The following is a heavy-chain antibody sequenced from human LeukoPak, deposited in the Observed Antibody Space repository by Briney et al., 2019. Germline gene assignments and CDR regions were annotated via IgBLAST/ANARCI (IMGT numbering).Heavy chain of an antibody. D-gene: IGHD3-22*01. V-gene: IGHV3-74*01. CDR1: GFTFSSYW. J-gene: IGHJ4*02. Sequence: PGGSLRLSCAASGFTFSSYWMHWVRQAPGKGLVWVSRINSDGSSTSYADSVKGRFTISRDNAKNMLYLHMNSLRAEDTAVYYCASGHSSGYTFDYWGQGTLVTVSS. CDR3: ASGHSSGYTFDY. CDR2: INSDGSST.